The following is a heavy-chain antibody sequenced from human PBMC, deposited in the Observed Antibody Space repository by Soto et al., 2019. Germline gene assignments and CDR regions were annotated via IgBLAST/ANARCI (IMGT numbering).Heavy chain of an antibody. J-gene: IGHJ6*02. CDR1: EFNFSSYG. CDR2: IKQDGSEK. D-gene: IGHD6-13*01. Sequence: GGSKRVSCAAAEFNFSSYGMSWVRQDPGKGLEWVANIKQDGSEKYYVDSVKGRFTISRDNAKNSLYLQMNSLRAEDTAVYYCAREFASSWSSYYYYYGMDVWGQGTTVTVSS. CDR3: AREFASSWSSYYYYYGMDV. V-gene: IGHV3-7*05.